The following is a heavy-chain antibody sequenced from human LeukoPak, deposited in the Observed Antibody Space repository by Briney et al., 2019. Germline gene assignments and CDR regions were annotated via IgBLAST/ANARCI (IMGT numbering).Heavy chain of an antibody. J-gene: IGHJ3*02. Sequence: ASMKVSCKASGYTFTSYYMHWVRQAPGQGLEWMGIISPSGGSTSYAQKFQGRVTMTRDMSTSTVYMELSSLRSEDTAVYYCARAQRSESGWKTGDDAFDIWGQGTMVTVSS. CDR3: ARAQRSESGWKTGDDAFDI. V-gene: IGHV1-46*01. CDR2: ISPSGGST. CDR1: GYTFTSYY. D-gene: IGHD6-19*01.